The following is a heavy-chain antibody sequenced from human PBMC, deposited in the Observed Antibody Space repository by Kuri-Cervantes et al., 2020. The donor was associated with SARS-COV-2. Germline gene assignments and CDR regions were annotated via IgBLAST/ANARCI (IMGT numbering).Heavy chain of an antibody. Sequence: LRLSCAISGDRVSRNSAAWNWIRQSPSRGLEWLGRTYYRSKWYTDYAVSVKSRITINPDTSKNQFSLQLNSVTPEDTAVYYCARGPSYKGSLRRAFDICGQGTMVTVSS. V-gene: IGHV6-1*01. CDR3: ARGPSYKGSLRRAFDI. J-gene: IGHJ3*02. CDR2: TYYRSKWYT. D-gene: IGHD3-16*02. CDR1: GDRVSRNSAA.